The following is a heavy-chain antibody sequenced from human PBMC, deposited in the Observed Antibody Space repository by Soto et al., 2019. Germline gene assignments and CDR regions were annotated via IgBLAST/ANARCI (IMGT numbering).Heavy chain of an antibody. CDR1: GFTFRSYG. Sequence: GGSLRLSCAAAGFTFRSYGMSWVRQAPGKGLEWVSGISGSGISIDYADSVKGRFTISRDNSKNTLYLQMSRLRAEDTAVYYCAKRSFDYDSSGSYSQSGAFDFWGQGTMVTVSS. J-gene: IGHJ3*01. CDR3: AKRSFDYDSSGSYSQSGAFDF. D-gene: IGHD3-22*01. CDR2: ISGSGISI. V-gene: IGHV3-23*01.